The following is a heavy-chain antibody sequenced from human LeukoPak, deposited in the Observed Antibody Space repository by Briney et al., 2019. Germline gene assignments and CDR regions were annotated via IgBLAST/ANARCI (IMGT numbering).Heavy chain of an antibody. Sequence: SETLSLTCSVSGGSISSGSYFWTWIRQPAGKGLEWVGRISISGGTNYNPSLKSRVSISVDTSKSQFSLKVTSVTAADTAVYYCARVRAPTKDYGSGSYFSHFYFMDVWGKETTVT. J-gene: IGHJ6*03. V-gene: IGHV4-61*02. D-gene: IGHD3-10*01. CDR2: ISISGGT. CDR3: ARVRAPTKDYGSGSYFSHFYFMDV. CDR1: GGSISSGSYF.